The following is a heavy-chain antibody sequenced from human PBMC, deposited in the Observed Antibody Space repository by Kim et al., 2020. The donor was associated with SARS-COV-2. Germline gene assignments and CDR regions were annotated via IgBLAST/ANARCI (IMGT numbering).Heavy chain of an antibody. J-gene: IGHJ3*02. CDR2: IWKDGSNK. D-gene: IGHD1-26*01. CDR3: AREWEIRYDAFDI. CDR1: GFTFSSNA. Sequence: GGSLRLSCAASGFTFSSNAMHWVRQAPGKGLEWVAVIWKDGSNKNYADSVKGRFAVSRDNSKNTLYLQMNSLRAEDTAMYYCAREWEIRYDAFDIWGQGTMVTVSS. V-gene: IGHV3-33*01.